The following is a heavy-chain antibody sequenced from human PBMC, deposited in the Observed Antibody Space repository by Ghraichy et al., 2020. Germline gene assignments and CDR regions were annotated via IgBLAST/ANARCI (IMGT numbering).Heavy chain of an antibody. CDR2: IRSSDSST. Sequence: GGSLRLSCAASGFTFSTYEMNWVRQAPGKGLEWVSHIRSSDSSTYYADSVKGRFTISRDNAKNSLYLQMNSLRAEDTAVYYCASTVEMATIGNYWGQGTLVTVSS. D-gene: IGHD5-24*01. CDR3: ASTVEMATIGNY. CDR1: GFTFSTYE. J-gene: IGHJ4*02. V-gene: IGHV3-48*03.